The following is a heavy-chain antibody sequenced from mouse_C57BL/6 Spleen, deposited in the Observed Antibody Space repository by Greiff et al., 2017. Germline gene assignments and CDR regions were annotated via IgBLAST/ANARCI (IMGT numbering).Heavy chain of an antibody. J-gene: IGHJ2*01. D-gene: IGHD1-1*01. CDR3: ARTDGSSYFDY. CDR1: GFSLSTSGMG. Sequence: QVTLKESGPGILQSSQTLCLTCSFSGFSLSTSGMGVSWIRQPSGQGLEWLAHIYWDADKRSTPSLKSRLTISKDTTRNQEFLKNTSVKTTGTATDYCARTDGSSYFDYWGQGTTVTVSS. CDR2: IYWDADK. V-gene: IGHV8-12*01.